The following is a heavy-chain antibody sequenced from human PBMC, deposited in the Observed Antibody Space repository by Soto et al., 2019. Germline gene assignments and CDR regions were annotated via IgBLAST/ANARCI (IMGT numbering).Heavy chain of an antibody. CDR1: GGSISSYY. Sequence: ASETLSLTCTVSGGSISSYYWSWVRQPPGKGLEWIGYIYYSGSTNYNPSLKSRVTISVDTSKNQFSLKLSSVTAADTAVYYCARGMTQWLVRGVFDYWGQGTLVTVSS. J-gene: IGHJ4*02. D-gene: IGHD6-19*01. V-gene: IGHV4-59*01. CDR2: IYYSGST. CDR3: ARGMTQWLVRGVFDY.